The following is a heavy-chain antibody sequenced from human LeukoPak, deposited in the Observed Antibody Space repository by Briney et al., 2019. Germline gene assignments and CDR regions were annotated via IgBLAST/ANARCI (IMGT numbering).Heavy chain of an antibody. CDR3: AKDHRIAARPDWFDP. Sequence: GGSLRLSCAASGFTFSSYAMSWVRQAPGKGLEWVSAISGSGGSAYYADSVKGRFTISRDNSKNTLYLQMNSLRAEDTAVYYCAKDHRIAARPDWFDPWGQGTLVTVSS. V-gene: IGHV3-23*01. CDR1: GFTFSSYA. J-gene: IGHJ5*02. D-gene: IGHD6-6*01. CDR2: ISGSGGSA.